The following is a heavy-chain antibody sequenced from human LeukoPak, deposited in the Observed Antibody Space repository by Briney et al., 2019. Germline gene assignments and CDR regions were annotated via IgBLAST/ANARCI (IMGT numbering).Heavy chain of an antibody. CDR2: IKQDRSEK. V-gene: IGHV3-7*01. Sequence: QPGGSLRLSCAASGFMFSSYWMSWVRQAPGKGLEWVANIKQDRSEKYYVDSVKGRFTVSRDNARNSLFLQMDSLRAEDTAVYYCARDPYSGGYGHLYYYYMDVWGKGTTVTISS. J-gene: IGHJ6*03. D-gene: IGHD1-26*01. CDR3: ARDPYSGGYGHLYYYYMDV. CDR1: GFMFSSYW.